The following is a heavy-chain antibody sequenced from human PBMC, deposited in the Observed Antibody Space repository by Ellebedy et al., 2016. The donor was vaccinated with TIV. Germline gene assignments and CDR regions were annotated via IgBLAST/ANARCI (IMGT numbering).Heavy chain of an antibody. CDR2: INSDGSST. D-gene: IGHD3-10*01. V-gene: IGHV3-74*01. CDR3: ARPQSSVRYGMDV. J-gene: IGHJ6*02. Sequence: GESLKISXAASGFTLSSYGMHWVRQAPGKGLVWVSRINSDGSSTSYADSVKGRFTISRDNAKNTLYLQMNSLRAEDTAVYYCARPQSSVRYGMDVWGQGTTVTVSS. CDR1: GFTLSSYG.